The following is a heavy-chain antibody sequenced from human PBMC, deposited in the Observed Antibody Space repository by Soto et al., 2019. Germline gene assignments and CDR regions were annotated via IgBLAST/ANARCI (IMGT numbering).Heavy chain of an antibody. Sequence: EVQLVETGGGLIQPGGSLRLSCAASGFTVSSNYMSWVRQAPGKGLEWVSVIYSGGSTYYADSVKGRFTISRDNSKNTLYLQMNSLRAEDTAVYYCARGGKPPPSYYYDSSGPGVDAFDIWGQGTMVTVSS. J-gene: IGHJ3*02. CDR1: GFTVSSNY. V-gene: IGHV3-53*02. CDR3: ARGGKPPPSYYYDSSGPGVDAFDI. CDR2: IYSGGST. D-gene: IGHD3-22*01.